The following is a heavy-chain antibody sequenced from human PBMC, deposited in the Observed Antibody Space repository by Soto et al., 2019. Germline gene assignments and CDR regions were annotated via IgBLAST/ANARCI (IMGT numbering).Heavy chain of an antibody. J-gene: IGHJ4*02. CDR3: VREGDYSDNNGYPLFDY. CDR2: IFGSGET. CDR1: GASMSNYY. Sequence: QVQLQESGPGLLKPSETLSLTCTVSGASMSNYYWSWIRQPAGKGLEWIGRIFGSGETYYNPSLKRRVILSVDLSKSQFSLDLTSVTAADTAVYFCVREGDYSDNNGYPLFDYWGQGPLVTVSP. V-gene: IGHV4-4*07. D-gene: IGHD3-22*01.